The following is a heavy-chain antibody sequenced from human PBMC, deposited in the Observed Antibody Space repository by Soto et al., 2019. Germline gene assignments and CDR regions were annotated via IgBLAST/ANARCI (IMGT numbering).Heavy chain of an antibody. V-gene: IGHV3-7*01. Sequence: EVQLVESGGGLVQPGGSLRLSCTASGFTFRTYWMNWVRQAPGKGLEWVASIKGAGSEKYYVDPVKGRFSISRDNARNSLYLQMNSLRAEDTAVYYCATSLIRGQGALVTVSS. J-gene: IGHJ4*02. CDR1: GFTFRTYW. CDR2: IKGAGSEK. D-gene: IGHD6-6*01. CDR3: ATSLI.